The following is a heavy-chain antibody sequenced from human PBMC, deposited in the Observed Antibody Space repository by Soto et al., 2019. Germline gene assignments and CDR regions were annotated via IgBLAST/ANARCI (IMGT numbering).Heavy chain of an antibody. CDR1: GGSISSSSYY. J-gene: IGHJ5*02. CDR2: IYYSGYT. Sequence: SETLSLTCTVSGGSISSSSYYWGWIRQPPGKGLEWIGSIYYSGYTYYNPSLKSRVTISVDTSKNQFSLKLSSVTAADTAVYYCARHDGICSGGSCYSEWFDPWGQGTLVTVSS. CDR3: ARHDGICSGGSCYSEWFDP. V-gene: IGHV4-39*01. D-gene: IGHD2-15*01.